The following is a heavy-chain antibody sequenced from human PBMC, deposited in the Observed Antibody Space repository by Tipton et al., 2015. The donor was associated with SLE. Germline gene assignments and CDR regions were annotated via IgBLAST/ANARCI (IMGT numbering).Heavy chain of an antibody. CDR3: ARNGGIWGSYRKGDAFDI. J-gene: IGHJ3*02. V-gene: IGHV3-48*03. Sequence: SLRLSCAASGFTFSSYEMNWVRQAPGKGLEWVSYISSSGSTIYYADSVKGRFTISRDNAKNSLYLQMNSLRAEDTAVYYCARNGGIWGSYRKGDAFDIWGQGTMVTVSS. CDR1: GFTFSSYE. D-gene: IGHD3-16*02. CDR2: ISSSGSTI.